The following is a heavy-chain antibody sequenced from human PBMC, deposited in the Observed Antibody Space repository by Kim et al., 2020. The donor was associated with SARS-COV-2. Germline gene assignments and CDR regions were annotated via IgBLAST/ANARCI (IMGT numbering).Heavy chain of an antibody. V-gene: IGHV3-23*01. Sequence: GGSLRLSCAASGFAFSSFALSWVRQAPGKGLEWVSAIGGSAGSTSYADSVKGRFTISRDNSKNTLYLQMNSLRADDTAVYYCAKNYYGSGSSDYWGQGTLVTVSS. J-gene: IGHJ4*02. CDR3: AKNYYGSGSSDY. D-gene: IGHD3-10*01. CDR2: IGGSAGST. CDR1: GFAFSSFA.